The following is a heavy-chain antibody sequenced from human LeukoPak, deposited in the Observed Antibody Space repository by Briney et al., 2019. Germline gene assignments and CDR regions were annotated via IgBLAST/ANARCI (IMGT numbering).Heavy chain of an antibody. D-gene: IGHD2-2*01. CDR2: IIPIFGTA. CDR3: ARAALGYCSSTSCYHKNWFDP. V-gene: IGHV1-69*13. Sequence: GASVKVSCKASGGTFSSYAISWVRQAPGQGLEWMGGIIPIFGTANYAQKFQGRVTITADESTSTAYTELSSLRSEDTAVYYCARAALGYCSSTSCYHKNWFDPWGQGTLVTVSS. CDR1: GGTFSSYA. J-gene: IGHJ5*02.